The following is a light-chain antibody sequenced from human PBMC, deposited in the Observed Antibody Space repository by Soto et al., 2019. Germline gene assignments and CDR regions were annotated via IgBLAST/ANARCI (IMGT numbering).Light chain of an antibody. V-gene: IGKV1-39*01. CDR2: AAS. J-gene: IGKJ2*01. CDR3: QQSYSTPYT. CDR1: QSISSY. Sequence: DIPMTQSPSSLSASVGDRVTITCRASQSISSYLNWYQQKPGKAPKLLIYAASSLQSGVPSRFSGSGSVTDFTLTISSLQPEDFATYYCQQSYSTPYTFGQGNKLEIK.